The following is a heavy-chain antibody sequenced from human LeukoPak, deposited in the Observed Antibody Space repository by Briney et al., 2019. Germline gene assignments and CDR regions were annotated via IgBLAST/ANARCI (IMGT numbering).Heavy chain of an antibody. V-gene: IGHV3-23*01. CDR3: ARGPSGYHNT. Sequence: GGSLRLSCAASGFTFSSYGMSWVRQAPGKGLEWVSAISGSGGSTYYADSVKGRFTISRDNSKNTLYLQMNSLRAEDTAVYYCARGPSGYHNTGGQGTLVTVSS. CDR2: ISGSGGST. D-gene: IGHD5-12*01. J-gene: IGHJ4*02. CDR1: GFTFSSYG.